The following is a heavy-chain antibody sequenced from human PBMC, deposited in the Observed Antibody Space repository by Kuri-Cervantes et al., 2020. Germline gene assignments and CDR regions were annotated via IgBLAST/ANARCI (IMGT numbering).Heavy chain of an antibody. CDR1: GYTFTSYG. CDR2: ISAYNGNT. CDR3: ARDVHYDFWSGYYPPDAFDI. J-gene: IGHJ3*02. D-gene: IGHD3-3*01. V-gene: IGHV1-18*01. Sequence: ASVKVSCKASGYTFTSYGISWVRQAPGQGLEWMGWISAYNGNTNYAQKLQGRVTMTTDTSTSTAYMELRSLRSDDTAVYYCARDVHYDFWSGYYPPDAFDIWGQGIMVTVSS.